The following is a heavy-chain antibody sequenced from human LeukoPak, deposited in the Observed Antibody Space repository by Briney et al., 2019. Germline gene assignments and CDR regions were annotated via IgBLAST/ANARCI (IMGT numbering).Heavy chain of an antibody. D-gene: IGHD5-24*01. V-gene: IGHV1-2*02. J-gene: IGHJ4*02. CDR3: ARIGYNHYFDY. CDR1: GYTFTDYF. CDR2: INPNSGDT. Sequence: GASVKVSCKASGYTFTDYFLHWVRQAPGQGLEWMGWINPNSGDTKYAQKFQGRVTMTRDTSISTAYMDLSSLTSDDTALYYCARIGYNHYFDYWGQGTLVTVSS.